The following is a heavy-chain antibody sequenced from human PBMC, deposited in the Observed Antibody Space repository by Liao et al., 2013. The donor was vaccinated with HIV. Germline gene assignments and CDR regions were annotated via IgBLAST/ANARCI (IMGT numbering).Heavy chain of an antibody. CDR1: GGSFSGYY. CDR3: ARDAYFDWDNWFDP. J-gene: IGHJ5*02. D-gene: IGHD3-9*01. Sequence: QVQLQQWGAGLLKPSETLSLTCAVYGGSFSGYYWSWVRQPPGKGLEWIGEINQSGSTNYNPSLKSRVTISLDTSKNQFSLKLSSVTAADTAVYYCARDAYFDWDNWFDPWGQGTLVTVSS. V-gene: IGHV4-34*02. CDR2: INQSGST.